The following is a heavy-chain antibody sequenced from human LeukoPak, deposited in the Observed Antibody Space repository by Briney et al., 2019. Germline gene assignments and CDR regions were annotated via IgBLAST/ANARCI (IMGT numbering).Heavy chain of an antibody. D-gene: IGHD3-9*01. V-gene: IGHV4-39*01. J-gene: IGHJ4*02. Sequence: SETLSLTCTVSGGSISSSSYYWGWIRQPPGKGLEWIGSIYYSRSTYYNPSLKSRVTISVDTSKNQFSLKLSSVTAADTAVHYCARLILGGYFDWLNPTYYFDYWGQGTLVTVSS. CDR1: GGSISSSSYY. CDR3: ARLILGGYFDWLNPTYYFDY. CDR2: IYYSRST.